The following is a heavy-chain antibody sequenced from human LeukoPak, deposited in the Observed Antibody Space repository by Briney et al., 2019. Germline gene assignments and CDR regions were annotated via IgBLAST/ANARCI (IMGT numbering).Heavy chain of an antibody. CDR1: GYTFTSYD. CDR3: ARGLGYYDSSGYYPDY. CDR2: MNPNSGNT. Sequence: GASVKVSCXASGYTFTSYDINWVRQATGQGLEWMGWMNPNSGNTGYAQKFQGRVTMTRNTSISTAYMELSSLRSEDTAVYYCARGLGYYDSSGYYPDYWGQGTLVTVSS. J-gene: IGHJ4*02. D-gene: IGHD3-22*01. V-gene: IGHV1-8*01.